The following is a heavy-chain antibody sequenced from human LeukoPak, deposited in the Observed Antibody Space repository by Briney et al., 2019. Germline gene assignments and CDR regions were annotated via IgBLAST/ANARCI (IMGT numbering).Heavy chain of an antibody. CDR1: GYIFTSYY. Sequence: DSVNVSCKASGYIFTSYYMYWVRQAPGQGLEWMGRTNPSGGSTSYAQKFQGRVTMTRDTSTSTVYMELSSLRSEDTAVYYCARDGSGRYYAYFDYWGQGTLVTVSS. J-gene: IGHJ4*02. D-gene: IGHD1-26*01. CDR3: ARDGSGRYYAYFDY. V-gene: IGHV1-46*01. CDR2: TNPSGGST.